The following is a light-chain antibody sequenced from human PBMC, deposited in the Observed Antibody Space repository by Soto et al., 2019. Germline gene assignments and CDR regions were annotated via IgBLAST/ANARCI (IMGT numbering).Light chain of an antibody. CDR1: GSNIGAGYD. V-gene: IGLV1-40*01. CDR3: QSYDSTLDARYV. CDR2: GDS. J-gene: IGLJ1*01. Sequence: QSVLTQPPSVSGAPGQGVTISCTGSGSNIGAGYDVHWYQHRPGTAPKLLVFGDSHRPSGVPDRFSGSKSGTSASLAITGLQAEDEGGYYCQSYDSTLDARYVFGAGTKLTVL.